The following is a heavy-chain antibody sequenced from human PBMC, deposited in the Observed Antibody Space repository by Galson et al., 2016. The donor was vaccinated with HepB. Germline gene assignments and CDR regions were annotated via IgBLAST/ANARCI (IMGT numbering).Heavy chain of an antibody. Sequence: SVKVSCKASGYTFTTYGISWVRQAPGQGLEWMGWISAYNGNTNYAQKLKGRVTMPTDTSTSTAYMELRSLRSDDTAVYYCARDPRKIRYQLLEIYYYYYAMGVWGQGTTVTVSS. J-gene: IGHJ6*02. CDR1: GYTFTTYG. CDR3: ARDPRKIRYQLLEIYYYYYAMGV. V-gene: IGHV1-18*01. D-gene: IGHD2-2*01. CDR2: ISAYNGNT.